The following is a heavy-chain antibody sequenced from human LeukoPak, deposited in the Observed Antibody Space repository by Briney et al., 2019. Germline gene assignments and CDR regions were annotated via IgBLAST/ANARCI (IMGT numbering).Heavy chain of an antibody. CDR2: ISWDGGST. V-gene: IGHV3-43D*03. D-gene: IGHD5-24*01. CDR1: GFTFDDYA. J-gene: IGHJ3*01. Sequence: GGSLRLTCATSGFTFDDYAMHWVREAPGKDLEWVSLISWDGGSTYYADSVKGRFTISRDNSKNPLYLQMNSLRAEDTALYYCAKGGDGYNTGAFDVWGQGTMVTVSS. CDR3: AKGGDGYNTGAFDV.